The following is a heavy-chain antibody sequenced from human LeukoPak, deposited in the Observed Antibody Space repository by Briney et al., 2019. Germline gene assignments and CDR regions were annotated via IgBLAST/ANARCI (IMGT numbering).Heavy chain of an antibody. CDR1: GFTFSNFL. J-gene: IGHJ6*02. D-gene: IGHD3-16*01. CDR3: ARGGGLDV. V-gene: IGHV3-23*01. Sequence: PGGSLRLSCAASGFTFSNFLMTWVRQAPGKGPEWVSAISGSGGDTYYADSVKGRFTISRDNSKNSLYLQMSNLRAEDTAVYFCARGGGLDVWGQGATVTVSS. CDR2: ISGSGGDT.